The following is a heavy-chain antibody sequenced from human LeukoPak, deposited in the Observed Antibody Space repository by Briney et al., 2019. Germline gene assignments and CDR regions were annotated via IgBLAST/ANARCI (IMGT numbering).Heavy chain of an antibody. D-gene: IGHD1-14*01. V-gene: IGHV3-74*01. CDR3: ARSNQADDY. J-gene: IGHJ4*02. CDR1: GFTFSNHW. CDR2: TNPGGSNT. Sequence: GRSLRLSCAASGFTFSNHWMHWVRQVPGKGLVWVSRTNPGGSNTAYADSVKGRFTISRDNARNTLYLQMDSLRAEDTAVYYCARSNQADDYWGQGTLVTVSS.